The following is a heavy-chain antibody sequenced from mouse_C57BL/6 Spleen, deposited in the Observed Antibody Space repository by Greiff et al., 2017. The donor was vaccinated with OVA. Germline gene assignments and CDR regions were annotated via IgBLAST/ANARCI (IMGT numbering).Heavy chain of an antibody. D-gene: IGHD2-4*01. CDR1: GYAFSSYW. J-gene: IGHJ3*01. Sequence: QVQLQQSGPELVKPGASVKISCKASGYAFSSYWMNWVKQRPGKGLEWIGRIYPGDGDTNYNGKFKGKATLTADKSYSTAYRQLSSLTSEDSAVYFCAREGVYYEYDAWFAYWGQGTLVTVSA. V-gene: IGHV1-82*01. CDR2: IYPGDGDT. CDR3: AREGVYYEYDAWFAY.